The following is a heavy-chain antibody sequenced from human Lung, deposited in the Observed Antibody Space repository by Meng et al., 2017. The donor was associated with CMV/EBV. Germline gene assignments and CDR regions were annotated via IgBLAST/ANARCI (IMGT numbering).Heavy chain of an antibody. D-gene: IGHD5-18*01. CDR2: VYYTGRA. CDR3: AKQGARSVETTMVPYGEFDY. Sequence: SEPLSLXXIVSGGSISSGDYYWGWIRQSPGKALEWIGSVYYTGRADYSPSLKNRVTISVDTSRNQFSLNLHSVTAADTALYYCAKQGARSVETTMVPYGEFDYWGQGXLVTVSS. CDR1: GGSISSGDYY. J-gene: IGHJ4*02. V-gene: IGHV4-39*01.